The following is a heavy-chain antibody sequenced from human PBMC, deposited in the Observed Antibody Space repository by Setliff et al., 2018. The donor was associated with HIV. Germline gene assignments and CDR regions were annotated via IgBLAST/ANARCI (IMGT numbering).Heavy chain of an antibody. Sequence: ETLSLTCAVYGGSFSGYYWSWIRQPPGKGLEWIGEINHRGSTNCNPSLKSRVSISVDTSKNQSSLKLSSVTAADTAVYYCATLKMATIYRDFDYWGQGTLVTVSS. CDR1: GGSFSGYY. J-gene: IGHJ4*02. D-gene: IGHD5-12*01. CDR3: ATLKMATIYRDFDY. V-gene: IGHV4-34*01. CDR2: INHRGST.